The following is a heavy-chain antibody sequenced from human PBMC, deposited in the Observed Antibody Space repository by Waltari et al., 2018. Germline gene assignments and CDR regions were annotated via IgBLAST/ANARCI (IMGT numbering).Heavy chain of an antibody. J-gene: IGHJ4*02. CDR2: INGEGRST. V-gene: IGHV3-74*01. Sequence: EVQLEESGGGLVQPGGSLRLSCAASGFTFRSHWIHWVRQAPGKGLVGVSRINGEGRSTSYADAVKGRFTISRDNAKNTLDLQMNSLRAEDTAVYYCSRDLQHGDFGRGRDYWGQGTLVTVSS. D-gene: IGHD4-17*01. CDR1: GFTFRSHW. CDR3: SRDLQHGDFGRGRDY.